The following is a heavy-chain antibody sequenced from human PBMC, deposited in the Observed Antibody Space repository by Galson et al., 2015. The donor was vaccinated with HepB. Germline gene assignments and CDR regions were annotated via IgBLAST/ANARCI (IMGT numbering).Heavy chain of an antibody. CDR1: GYIFTSYD. CDR3: ARGRLTASNYFDF. V-gene: IGHV1-8*01. J-gene: IGHJ4*02. CDR2: MNPNSGGT. D-gene: IGHD2-21*02. Sequence: SVKVSCKASGYIFTSYDINWVRQAAGQGLEWVGWMNPNSGGTGSAQKFQGRVTMTRSTSIRTAYLELNSLRSEDTAVYYCARGRLTASNYFDFWGQGTLVTVSS.